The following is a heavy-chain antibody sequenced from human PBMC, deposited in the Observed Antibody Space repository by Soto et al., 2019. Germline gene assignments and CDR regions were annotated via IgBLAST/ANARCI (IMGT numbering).Heavy chain of an antibody. Sequence: PGGSLRLSCAATGFTFSSYSMNWVRQAPGKGLEWVSYISSSSTIYYADSVKGRFTISRDNAKNSLYLQMNSLRDEDTAVYYCARDLPPMDAWGQGTTVTVSS. V-gene: IGHV3-48*02. J-gene: IGHJ6*02. CDR1: GFTFSSYS. CDR3: ARDLPPMDA. CDR2: ISSSSTI.